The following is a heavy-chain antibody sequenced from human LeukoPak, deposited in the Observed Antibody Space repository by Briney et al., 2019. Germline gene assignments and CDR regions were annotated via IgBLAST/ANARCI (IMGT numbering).Heavy chain of an antibody. CDR1: AYTFSDFY. Sequence: ASVKVSCKASAYTFSDFYMHWVQQAPGQGLEWMGWINPSSGATNYAQKFQGRVTMTRDTSISTAYMELTRLTSDDTAVYYCAAWGYKLSFDSWGQGTLLIVSS. J-gene: IGHJ4*02. D-gene: IGHD5-18*01. V-gene: IGHV1-2*02. CDR3: AAWGYKLSFDS. CDR2: INPSSGAT.